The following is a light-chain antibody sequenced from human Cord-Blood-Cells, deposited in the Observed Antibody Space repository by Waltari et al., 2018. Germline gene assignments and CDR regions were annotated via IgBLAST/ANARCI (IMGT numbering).Light chain of an antibody. CDR3: SSYTSSSTWV. CDR1: SSDVGGYNY. J-gene: IGLJ3*02. V-gene: IGLV2-14*01. Sequence: QSALTQPASVSGSPGQSITISCTGTSSDVGGYNYGSWYQQHPGKAPKLMIYDVSKRPSGVSHRFSGSKSGNTASLTISGLQAEDEADYYCSSYTSSSTWVFGGGTKLTVL. CDR2: DVS.